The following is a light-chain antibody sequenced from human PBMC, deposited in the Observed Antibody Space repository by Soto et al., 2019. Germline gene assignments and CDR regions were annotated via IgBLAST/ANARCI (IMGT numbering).Light chain of an antibody. J-gene: IGLJ2*01. Sequence: QSALTQPASVSGSPGQSITISCTGTSSDVCGYNYVSWYQQHPGKAPKLMIYDVSNRPSGVSNRFSGSKSGNTASLTISGLQAEYEADYYCSSYTSSSTLLFGGGTKLTVL. CDR3: SSYTSSSTLL. CDR2: DVS. V-gene: IGLV2-14*01. CDR1: SSDVCGYNY.